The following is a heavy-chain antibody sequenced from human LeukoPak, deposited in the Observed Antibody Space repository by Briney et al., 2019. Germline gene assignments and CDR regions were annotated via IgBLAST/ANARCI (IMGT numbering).Heavy chain of an antibody. V-gene: IGHV1-69*05. CDR1: GGTFSSYA. CDR2: IIPIFGTA. D-gene: IGHD2/OR15-2a*01. Sequence: ASVKVSCKASGGTFSSYAISWVRQAPGQGLEWMGRIIPIFGTANYAQKFQGRVTITTDESTSTAYMELSSLRSEDTAVYYCARKDLGSMADDYWGQGTLVTVSS. CDR3: ARKDLGSMADDY. J-gene: IGHJ4*02.